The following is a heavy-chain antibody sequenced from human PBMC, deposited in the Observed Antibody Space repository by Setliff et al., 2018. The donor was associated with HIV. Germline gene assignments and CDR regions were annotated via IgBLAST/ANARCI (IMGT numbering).Heavy chain of an antibody. CDR2: MFYSGST. CDR1: GGSISSYY. CDR3: ARQVGNKVLFDS. J-gene: IGHJ4*02. Sequence: SETLSLTCTVSGGSISSYYWNWLRQPPGKGLEWIGNMFYSGSTNYHPSLKSRATMSVDTSKNQLSLKLSSVTAADTAVYYCARQVGNKVLFDSWGQGTLVTVSS. D-gene: IGHD7-27*01. V-gene: IGHV4-59*01.